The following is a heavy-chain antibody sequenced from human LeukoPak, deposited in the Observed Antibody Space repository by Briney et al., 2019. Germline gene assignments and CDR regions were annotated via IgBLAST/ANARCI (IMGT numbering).Heavy chain of an antibody. V-gene: IGHV4-31*03. D-gene: IGHD3-22*01. J-gene: IGHJ4*02. Sequence: NPSETLSLTCTVSGGSISSGGYFWSWIRQHPGKGLEWIGYIYYSGSTYHNPSLKSRVTISVDTSKNQFSLKLSSVTAADTAVYYCARGPRVVVVITTGYFDYWGQGTLVTVSS. CDR1: GGSISSGGYF. CDR2: IYYSGST. CDR3: ARGPRVVVVITTGYFDY.